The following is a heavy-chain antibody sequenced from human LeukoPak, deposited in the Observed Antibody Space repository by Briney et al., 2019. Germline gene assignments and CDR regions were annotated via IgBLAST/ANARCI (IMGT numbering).Heavy chain of an antibody. CDR3: AREENHYGSGSYPNWFDP. CDR2: ISSSGSTI. J-gene: IGHJ5*02. Sequence: GGSLRLSCAASGFTFSSYEMNWVRQAPGKGLEWVSYISSSGSTIYYADSVKGRFTISRDNAKNSLYLQMNSLRAEDTAVYYCAREENHYGSGSYPNWFDPWGQGTLVTVSS. CDR1: GFTFSSYE. D-gene: IGHD3-10*01. V-gene: IGHV3-48*03.